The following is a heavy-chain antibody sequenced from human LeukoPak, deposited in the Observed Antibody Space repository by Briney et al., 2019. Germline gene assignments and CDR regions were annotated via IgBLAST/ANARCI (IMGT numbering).Heavy chain of an antibody. CDR3: ARAEGYSGYDYAFDI. CDR1: GGSISSYY. J-gene: IGHJ3*02. V-gene: IGHV4-59*01. CDR2: IYYSGST. D-gene: IGHD5-12*01. Sequence: KSLETLSLTCTVSGGSISSYYWSWIRQPPGKGLEWIGYIYYSGSTNYNPSLKSRVTISVDTSKNQFSLKLSSVTAADTAVYYCARAEGYSGYDYAFDIWGQGTMVTVSS.